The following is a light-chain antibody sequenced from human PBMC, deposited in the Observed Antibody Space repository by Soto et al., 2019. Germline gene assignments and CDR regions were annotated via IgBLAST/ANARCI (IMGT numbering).Light chain of an antibody. J-gene: IGKJ5*01. V-gene: IGKV1-39*01. CDR2: DAS. CDR3: QQSYTTVT. CDR1: QTIHIY. Sequence: DIQLTQSPSSLSASVGDRVTITCRASQTIHIYLNWYRQKPGEAPRLLIYDASNLESGVPSRFSGSGSGTDFTLTISSLQPEDFATYYCQQSYTTVTFGQGTLLEIK.